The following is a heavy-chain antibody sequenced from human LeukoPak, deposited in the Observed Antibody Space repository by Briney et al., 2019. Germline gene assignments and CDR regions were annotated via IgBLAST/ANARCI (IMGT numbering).Heavy chain of an antibody. J-gene: IGHJ4*02. V-gene: IGHV4-30-2*01. D-gene: IGHD6-6*01. CDR3: AGSSSSAFYFDY. Sequence: PSQTLSLTCAVSGGSISSGGYSWSWIRQPPGKGLEWIGYIYHSGSTYYNPSLKSRVTISVDRSKNQFSLKLSSVTTADTAVYYCAGSSSSAFYFDYWGQGTLVTVSS. CDR1: GGSISSGGYS. CDR2: IYHSGST.